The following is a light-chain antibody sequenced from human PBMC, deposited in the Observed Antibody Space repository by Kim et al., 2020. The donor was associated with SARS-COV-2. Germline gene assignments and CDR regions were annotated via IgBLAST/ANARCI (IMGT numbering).Light chain of an antibody. CDR3: QQDNYY. J-gene: IGKJ2*01. CDR1: ENIYNW. Sequence: DVHMTQSPANLSASVGDRVTITCRARENIYNWLVWYQQKGEKAPKLLIYDASTLETGVPSRFSGSGSGTEFTLTINSLQPDDSATYYCQQDNYYFGQGTKLEI. V-gene: IGKV1-5*01. CDR2: DAS.